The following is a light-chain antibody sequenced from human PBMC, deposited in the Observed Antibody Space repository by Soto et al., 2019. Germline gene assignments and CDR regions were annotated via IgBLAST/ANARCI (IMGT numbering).Light chain of an antibody. CDR3: CSYAGSIYV. J-gene: IGLJ1*01. CDR1: SSDVGGYNY. CDR2: DVT. Sequence: QSALTQPRSVSGSPEQSVAISCTGTSSDVGGYNYVSWYRQHPGKAPKLMIYDVTKRPSGVPDRFSGSKSGNTASLTISGLQAEDEADYYCCSYAGSIYVFGTGTKVTVL. V-gene: IGLV2-11*01.